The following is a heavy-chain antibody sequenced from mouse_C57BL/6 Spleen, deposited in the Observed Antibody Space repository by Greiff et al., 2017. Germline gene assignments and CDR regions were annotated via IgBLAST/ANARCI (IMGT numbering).Heavy chain of an antibody. J-gene: IGHJ4*01. Sequence: VQLQQSVAELVRPGASVKLSCTASGFNIKNTYMHWVKQRPEQGLEWIGRIDPANGNTKYAPKFQGKATITADTVTNTAYLQLSSLTSEDTAIYYCARSFYYGRSYGYAMDYWGQGTSVTVSS. D-gene: IGHD1-1*01. V-gene: IGHV14-3*01. CDR2: IDPANGNT. CDR1: GFNIKNTY. CDR3: ARSFYYGRSYGYAMDY.